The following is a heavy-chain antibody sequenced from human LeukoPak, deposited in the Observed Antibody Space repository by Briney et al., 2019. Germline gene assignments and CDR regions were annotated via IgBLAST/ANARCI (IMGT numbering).Heavy chain of an antibody. J-gene: IGHJ6*03. CDR2: ISGSGGST. D-gene: IGHD3-22*01. Sequence: PGGSLRLSCAASGFTFSSYAMSWVRQAPGKGLEWVSGISGSGGSTYYADSVKGRFTISRDNSKNTLYLQMNSLRAEDTAVYYCAKRTGYYDSSGWYYYYMDVWGKGTTVTVSS. V-gene: IGHV3-23*01. CDR3: AKRTGYYDSSGWYYYYMDV. CDR1: GFTFSSYA.